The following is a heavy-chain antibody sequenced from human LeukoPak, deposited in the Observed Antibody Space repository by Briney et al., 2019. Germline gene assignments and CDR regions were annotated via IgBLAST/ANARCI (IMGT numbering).Heavy chain of an antibody. CDR3: ARAVSSGYYFDWYFDL. V-gene: IGHV3-21*01. D-gene: IGHD3-22*01. CDR1: GFTFSNYR. J-gene: IGHJ2*01. Sequence: AGGSLRLSCAASGFTFSNYRMNWVRQAPGKGLEWVSSIGSSSNYIYYADSVKGRFTISRDNAKNSLYLQMNSLRAEDTAVYYCARAVSSGYYFDWYFDLWGRGTLVTVSS. CDR2: IGSSSNYI.